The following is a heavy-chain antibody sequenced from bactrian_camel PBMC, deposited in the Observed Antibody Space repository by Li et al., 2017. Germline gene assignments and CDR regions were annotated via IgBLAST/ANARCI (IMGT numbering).Heavy chain of an antibody. CDR1: GFTFDDYD. V-gene: IGHV3S63*01. Sequence: HVQLVESGGGSVQAGGSLRLSCTASGFTFDDYDTGWYRQAPGKEREGVAYLDSDGTTIYADSVKGRFTISRENGKNALYLQMNDLKPEDTAMYVCAARRSVGLCSFGNDDYWGQGTQVTVS. J-gene: IGHJ4*01. CDR3: AARRSVGLCSFGNDDY. CDR2: LDSDGTT. D-gene: IGHD2*01.